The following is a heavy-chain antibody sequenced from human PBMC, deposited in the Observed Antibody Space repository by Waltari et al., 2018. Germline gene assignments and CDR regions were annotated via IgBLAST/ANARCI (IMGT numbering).Heavy chain of an antibody. D-gene: IGHD6-6*01. CDR3: AGSIAARPFGWFDA. CDR2: IDYSGCT. Sequence: QVQLLESCAGLLKPSETLFLPSTVSAGSIISHYSIWILQPPGKGPVWIGYIDYSGCTNYNPSLKSRVTISVDTSKNQFSLKLSSVTAADKAVYYCAGSIAARPFGWFDAWGQGTLVTVSS. V-gene: IGHV4-59*11. J-gene: IGHJ5*02. CDR1: AGSIISHY.